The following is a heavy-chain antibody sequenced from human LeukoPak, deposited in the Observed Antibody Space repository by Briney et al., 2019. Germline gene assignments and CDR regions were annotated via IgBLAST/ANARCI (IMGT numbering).Heavy chain of an antibody. D-gene: IGHD6-6*01. CDR2: INHSGST. V-gene: IGHV4-34*01. Sequence: PSETLSLTCAVYGGSFSGYYWSWIRQPPGKGLEWIGEINHSGSTNYNPSLKSRVTISVDTSKNQFSLKLSSVTAADTAVYYCARGRVAAPPPWFDYWGQGTLVTVSS. CDR1: GGSFSGYY. J-gene: IGHJ4*02. CDR3: ARGRVAAPPPWFDY.